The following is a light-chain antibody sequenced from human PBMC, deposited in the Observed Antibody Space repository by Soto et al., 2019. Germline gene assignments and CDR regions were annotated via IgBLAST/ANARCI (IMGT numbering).Light chain of an antibody. J-gene: IGKJ2*01. CDR1: QSISNW. V-gene: IGKV1-5*01. CDR3: QHYNTHPMYT. Sequence: DVQLTQSPSTLSASVGDRVTITCRASQSISNWLDWYQQKPGTAPKLLIFDASSLESGVPSRFSGSGSGTEFTLTISSLQSDDFATYYCQHYNTHPMYTFGQGTKLEI. CDR2: DAS.